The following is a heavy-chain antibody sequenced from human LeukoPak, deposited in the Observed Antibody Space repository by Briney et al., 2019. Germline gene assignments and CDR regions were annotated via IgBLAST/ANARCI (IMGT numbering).Heavy chain of an antibody. CDR3: ARVRIVGATTVDY. V-gene: IGHV4-61*01. J-gene: IGHJ4*02. Sequence: SETLSLTCNVSGGSVSSGSYYWSWIRQPPGKGLEWIGYIYYSGSTNYNPSLKSRVAISVDTSKNQFSLKLSSVTAADTAVYYCARVRIVGATTVDYWGQGTLVTVSS. D-gene: IGHD1-26*01. CDR2: IYYSGST. CDR1: GGSVSSGSYY.